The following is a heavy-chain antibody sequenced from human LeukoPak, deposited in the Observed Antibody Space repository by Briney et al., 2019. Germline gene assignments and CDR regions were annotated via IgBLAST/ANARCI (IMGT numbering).Heavy chain of an antibody. D-gene: IGHD6-6*01. J-gene: IGHJ4*02. CDR2: ISAYNGNT. V-gene: IGHV1-18*01. CDR1: GYTFTSYG. CDR3: ARDPGSIAARPNDY. Sequence: GAPVKVSCKASGYTFTSYGISWVRQAPGQGLEWMGWISAYNGNTNYAQKLQGRVTMTTDTSTSTAYMELRSLRSDDTAVYYCARDPGSIAARPNDYWGQGTLVTVSS.